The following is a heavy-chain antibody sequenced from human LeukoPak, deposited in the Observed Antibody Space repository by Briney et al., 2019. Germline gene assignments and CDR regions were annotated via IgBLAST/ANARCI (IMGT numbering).Heavy chain of an antibody. Sequence: ASVKVSCKASGYTFTSYGISWVRQAPGQGLEWRGWISAYNGNTNYAQKLQGRVTMTTDTSTSTAYMELRSLRSDDTAVYYCARAMVRGVGGIPTYYWGQGTLVTVSS. CDR2: ISAYNGNT. D-gene: IGHD3-10*01. J-gene: IGHJ4*02. CDR3: ARAMVRGVGGIPTYY. V-gene: IGHV1-18*01. CDR1: GYTFTSYG.